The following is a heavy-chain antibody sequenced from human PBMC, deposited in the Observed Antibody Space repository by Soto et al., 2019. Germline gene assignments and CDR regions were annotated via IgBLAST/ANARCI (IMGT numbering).Heavy chain of an antibody. CDR1: GFTFSSYA. Sequence: GGSLRLSCAASGFTFSSYAMHWVRQAPGKGLEWVAVISYDGSNKYYADSVKGRFTISRDNSKNTLYLQMNSLRAEDTAVYYCASDPTFMITFGGDNRDAYDIWGQGTMVTVSS. CDR3: ASDPTFMITFGGDNRDAYDI. J-gene: IGHJ3*02. D-gene: IGHD3-16*01. CDR2: ISYDGSNK. V-gene: IGHV3-30-3*01.